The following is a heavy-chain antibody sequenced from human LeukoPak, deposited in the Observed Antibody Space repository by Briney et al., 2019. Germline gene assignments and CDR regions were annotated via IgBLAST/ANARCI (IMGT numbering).Heavy chain of an antibody. Sequence: GESLKISCKGSGYSFTSYWIGWVRQMPGKGLEWMGIIYPGDSDTRYSPSFQGQVTISADKSISTAYLQWSSLKASDTAMYYCARRRSGYFDWHDAFDIWGQGTMVTVSS. CDR3: ARRRSGYFDWHDAFDI. CDR1: GYSFTSYW. J-gene: IGHJ3*02. CDR2: IYPGDSDT. D-gene: IGHD3-9*01. V-gene: IGHV5-51*01.